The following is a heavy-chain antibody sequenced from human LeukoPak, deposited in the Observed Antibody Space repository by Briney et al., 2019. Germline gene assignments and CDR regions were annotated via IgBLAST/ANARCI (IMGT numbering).Heavy chain of an antibody. CDR3: AKVSLLMTNDAFDI. CDR1: GFTFSSYA. V-gene: IGHV3-64*01. D-gene: IGHD3-16*01. J-gene: IGHJ3*02. CDR2: IRSNGGST. Sequence: GGSLRLSCAASGFTFSSYAMHWVRQAPGKGLEYVSAIRSNGGSTYYANSVKGRFTISRDNSKNTLYLQMGSLRAEDMAVYYCAKVSLLMTNDAFDIWGQGTMVTVSS.